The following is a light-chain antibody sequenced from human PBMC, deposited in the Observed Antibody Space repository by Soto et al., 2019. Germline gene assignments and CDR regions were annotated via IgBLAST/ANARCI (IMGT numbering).Light chain of an antibody. V-gene: IGLV1-44*01. CDR2: SDD. CDR3: AAWDDSLNGRV. CDR1: NSNIGSHT. J-gene: IGLJ3*02. Sequence: QSVLTQPASASGTPGQRLTISCSGSNSNIGSHTVNWYQHVAGTAPKLLIYSDDERPSGVADRFSGSKSGTSASLAISGLLAKDEADYFCAAWDDSLNGRVFGGGTKVTVL.